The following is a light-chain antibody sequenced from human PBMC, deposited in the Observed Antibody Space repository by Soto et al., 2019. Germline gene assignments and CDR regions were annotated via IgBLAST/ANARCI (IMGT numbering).Light chain of an antibody. J-gene: IGLJ1*01. Sequence: QSVLTQPRSVSGSPGQSLTISCTGTSSDVGGYNYVSWYQQYPGKVPKLMIYDVTKRPSGVSNPFSGSKSGNTASLTISGLQPEDEADYYCSSYTTSNTRQIVFGTGTKVTVL. CDR2: DVT. CDR3: SSYTTSNTRQIV. V-gene: IGLV2-11*01. CDR1: SSDVGGYNY.